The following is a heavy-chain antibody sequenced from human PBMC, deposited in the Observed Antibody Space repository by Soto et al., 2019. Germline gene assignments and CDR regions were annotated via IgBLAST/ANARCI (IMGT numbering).Heavy chain of an antibody. CDR2: IYYSGST. D-gene: IGHD4-4*01. Sequence: SETLSLTCTVSGGSISSSSYYWGWIRQPPGKGLEWIGSIYYSGSTYYNPSLKSRVTISVDTSKNQFSLKLSSVTAADTAVYYCARVMEGKSNYGLKFDYWGQGTLVTVSS. J-gene: IGHJ4*02. CDR1: GGSISSSSYY. CDR3: ARVMEGKSNYGLKFDY. V-gene: IGHV4-39*01.